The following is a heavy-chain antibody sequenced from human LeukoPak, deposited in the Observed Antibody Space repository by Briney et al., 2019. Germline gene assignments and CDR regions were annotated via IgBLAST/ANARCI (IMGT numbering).Heavy chain of an antibody. CDR2: IWYDGSND. Sequence: PGGSLRLSCAASGFTFSTFGMYWVRQAPGKGLEWVAVIWYDGSNDDYADSVKGRFTISRDVSKNTVYLQMNSLRAEDTAVYYCARGGRSSELVWGQGTRVTVSS. D-gene: IGHD6-6*01. CDR1: GFTFSTFG. CDR3: ARGGRSSELV. V-gene: IGHV3-33*01. J-gene: IGHJ4*02.